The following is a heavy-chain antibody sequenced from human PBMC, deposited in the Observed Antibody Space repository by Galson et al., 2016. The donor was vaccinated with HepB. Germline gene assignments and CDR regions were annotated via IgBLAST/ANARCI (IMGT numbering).Heavy chain of an antibody. CDR2: IIPIFGKR. J-gene: IGHJ4*02. V-gene: IGHV1-69*13. CDR1: GGTFNYYG. Sequence: SVKVSCKVSGGTFNYYGINWVRQAPGQGLEWIGGIIPIFGKRNYAQNFQGRVTITADESTNTASMELISLRSEDTAVYFCARSYYMSTEGYRPFDSWSQGTLVTVSS. CDR3: ARSYYMSTEGYRPFDS. D-gene: IGHD5-18*01.